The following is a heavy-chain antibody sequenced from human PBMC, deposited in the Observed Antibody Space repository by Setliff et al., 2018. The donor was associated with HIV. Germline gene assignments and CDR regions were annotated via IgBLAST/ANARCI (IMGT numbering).Heavy chain of an antibody. J-gene: IGHJ4*02. CDR3: ARASPHRYYFDY. Sequence: GGSLRLSCAASGFSFSDYYMSWIRQSPGKGLEWISYISTGGSTRYYADSVKARFSISRDNAKNSLYLEMNNLRAEEPAVYYCARASPHRYYFDYWGQGTLVSVSS. D-gene: IGHD6-6*01. CDR1: GFSFSDYY. CDR2: ISTGGSTR. V-gene: IGHV3-11*04.